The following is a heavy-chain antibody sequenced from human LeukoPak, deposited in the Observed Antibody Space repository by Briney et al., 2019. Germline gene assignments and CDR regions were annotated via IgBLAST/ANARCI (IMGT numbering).Heavy chain of an antibody. Sequence: ASVKVSCKASGYTFTGYYMHGVRQAPGQGLEWMGWINPNSGGTNYAQKFQGRVTMTRDTSISTAYMELSRLRSDDTAVYYCASYSGSYSSDFDYWGQGTLVTVSS. CDR3: ASYSGSYSSDFDY. J-gene: IGHJ4*02. CDR2: INPNSGGT. V-gene: IGHV1-2*02. D-gene: IGHD1-26*01. CDR1: GYTFTGYY.